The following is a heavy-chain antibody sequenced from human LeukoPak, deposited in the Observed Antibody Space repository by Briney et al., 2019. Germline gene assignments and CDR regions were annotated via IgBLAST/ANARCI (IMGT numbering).Heavy chain of an antibody. CDR1: GYTFTTYG. CDR2: ISAYNGNT. Sequence: ASVKVSCKAFGYTFTTYGFSWVRQAPGQGLEWMGWISAYNGNTNYAQSLRGRVTMTTDTSTTTAYMELRSLRSDDTAVYYCARDSAGTTRYSFDYWGQGTLVTVSS. V-gene: IGHV1-18*01. J-gene: IGHJ4*02. CDR3: ARDSAGTTRYSFDY. D-gene: IGHD1-7*01.